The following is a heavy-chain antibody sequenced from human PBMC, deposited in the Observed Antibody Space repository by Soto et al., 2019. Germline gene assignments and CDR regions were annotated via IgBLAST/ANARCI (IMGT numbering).Heavy chain of an antibody. Sequence: PGVSLRLSCAASGRTFSSYWMSWVRQAPGKGLEWVANINEDGSEKYYVDSVKGRFTISRDNSKKALYLQMNSLRAEDTAVYYCARDYSNPKGRFDPWGQGTLVTVSS. CDR1: GRTFSSYW. V-gene: IGHV3-7*01. CDR3: ARDYSNPKGRFDP. D-gene: IGHD4-4*01. J-gene: IGHJ5*02. CDR2: INEDGSEK.